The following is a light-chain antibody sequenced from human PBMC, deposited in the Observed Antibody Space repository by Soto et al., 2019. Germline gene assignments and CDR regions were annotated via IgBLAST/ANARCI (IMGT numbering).Light chain of an antibody. CDR1: SSDVGSYNR. CDR2: QVS. V-gene: IGLV2-18*02. Sequence: QSALTQPPSVSGSPGQSVTISCTGTSSDVGSYNRVSWYQQPPGTAPKLMICQVSNRPSGVPDRFSGSKSGNTASLTNSGLQAEDEADYYCSSYTSSGTWVFGGGTKLTVL. J-gene: IGLJ3*02. CDR3: SSYTSSGTWV.